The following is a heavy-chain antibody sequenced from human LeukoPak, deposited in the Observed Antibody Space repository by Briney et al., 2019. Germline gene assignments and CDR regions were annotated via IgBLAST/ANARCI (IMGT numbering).Heavy chain of an antibody. CDR2: ISSSSSYI. CDR3: ASRRCSSTSCYYYYYGMDV. CDR1: GFTFSSYS. J-gene: IGHJ6*02. V-gene: IGHV3-21*01. D-gene: IGHD2-2*01. Sequence: GGSLRLSCAASGFTFSSYSMNWVRQAPGKGLEWVSSISSSSSYIYYADSVKGRFTISRDNAKNSLYLQMNSLRAEDTAVYYCASRRCSSTSCYYYYYGMDVWGQGTTVTVSS.